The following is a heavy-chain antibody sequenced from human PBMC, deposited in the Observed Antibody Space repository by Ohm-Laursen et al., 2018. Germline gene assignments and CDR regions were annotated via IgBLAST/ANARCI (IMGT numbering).Heavy chain of an antibody. CDR2: IKVDGSEK. J-gene: IGHJ6*02. CDR3: ARFGVNHGMDV. D-gene: IGHD3-16*01. Sequence: SLRLSCAASGFTFSSYSMNWVRQAPGKGLEWVARIKVDGSEKYYVDSVKGRFTISRDDAKNSLYLQMSSLRAEDTAVYYCARFGVNHGMDVWGQGTTVTVSS. V-gene: IGHV3-7*01. CDR1: GFTFSSYS.